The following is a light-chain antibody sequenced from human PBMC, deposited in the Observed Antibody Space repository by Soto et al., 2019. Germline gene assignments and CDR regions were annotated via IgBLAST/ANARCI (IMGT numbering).Light chain of an antibody. Sequence: QSVLTQPPSASGTPGQRVTISCSGSSSNIGSNYVYWYQQVPGTAPRLLMYRASQRPSGAPDRFSGSKSGTSASLAISGLRSEDEADYYCAAWDDTLNGLVFGGGTQLTVL. J-gene: IGLJ2*01. CDR1: SSNIGSNY. CDR3: AAWDDTLNGLV. CDR2: RAS. V-gene: IGLV1-47*01.